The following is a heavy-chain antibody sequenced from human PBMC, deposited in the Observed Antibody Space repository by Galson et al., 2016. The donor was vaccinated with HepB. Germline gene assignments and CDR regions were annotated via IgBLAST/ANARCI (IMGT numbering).Heavy chain of an antibody. CDR3: SRAAIIPGARMVFDP. CDR1: VASISDSNW. Sequence: SETLSLTCAVSVASISDSNWWTWVRHVPGKGLEWIGEIYHTGTSNNNPFLSSRFTLSVDKSRNQFSLNLTSVTAADTAVYYCSRAAIIPGARMVFDPWGQGILVTVSS. CDR2: IYHTGTS. D-gene: IGHD2-2*01. J-gene: IGHJ5*02. V-gene: IGHV4-4*02.